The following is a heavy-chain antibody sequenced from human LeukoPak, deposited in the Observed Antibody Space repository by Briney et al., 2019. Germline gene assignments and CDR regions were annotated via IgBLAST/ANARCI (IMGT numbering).Heavy chain of an antibody. J-gene: IGHJ6*03. V-gene: IGHV1-69*13. CDR3: GGLVGATYYYYMDV. D-gene: IGHD2-8*02. CDR1: GGTYSRYA. Sequence: GASVKVSCKASGGTYSRYAISWVRQAPGQGLEWMGGIISIFGTPKHAQKFQGRVTNTPDESTSTAYMELSSLRSEDKAVYYCGGLVGATYYYYMDVWAKGPRSPSP. CDR2: IISIFGTP.